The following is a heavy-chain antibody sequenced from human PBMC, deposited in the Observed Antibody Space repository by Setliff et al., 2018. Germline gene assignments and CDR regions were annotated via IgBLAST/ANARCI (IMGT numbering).Heavy chain of an antibody. CDR3: ARDPNGDYVGAFDP. Sequence: GGSLRLSCAASGFSFSSYAMSWVRQAPGQGLEWVSSIGASGDRTYYADSVKGRFTISRDNSRNSLYLQMNSLRVEDTASYYCARDPNGDYVGAFDPWGQGILVTVSS. J-gene: IGHJ5*02. CDR2: IGASGDRT. CDR1: GFSFSSYA. D-gene: IGHD4-17*01. V-gene: IGHV3-23*01.